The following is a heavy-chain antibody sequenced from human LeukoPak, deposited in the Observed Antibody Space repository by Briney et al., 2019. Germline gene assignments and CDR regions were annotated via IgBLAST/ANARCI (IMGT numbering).Heavy chain of an antibody. CDR1: GFTFSSYS. V-gene: IGHV3-21*01. CDR3: ARDPESSSLGNWFDP. J-gene: IGHJ5*02. Sequence: SGGSLRLSCAASGFTFSSYSMNWVRQAPGKGLEWVSSISSSSSYIYYADSVKGRFTISRDNAKNSLYLQMNSLRAEDTAVYYCARDPESSSLGNWFDPWGQGTLVTVSS. D-gene: IGHD6-6*01. CDR2: ISSSSSYI.